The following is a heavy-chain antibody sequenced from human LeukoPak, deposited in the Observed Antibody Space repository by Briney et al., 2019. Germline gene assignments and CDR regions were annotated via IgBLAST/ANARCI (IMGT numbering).Heavy chain of an antibody. CDR2: IHHSGSS. J-gene: IGHJ4*02. D-gene: IGHD5-18*01. Sequence: SQTLSLTCTVPGDSIRSNGYYWIWIRQHPGEGLEWIGFIHHSGSSYCTPSLQSRVIISIDTSKSQFSLNLSSVTAADTAVYYCARILGYSYGQADYWGQGTLVTVSS. CDR1: GDSIRSNGYY. CDR3: ARILGYSYGQADY. V-gene: IGHV4-31*03.